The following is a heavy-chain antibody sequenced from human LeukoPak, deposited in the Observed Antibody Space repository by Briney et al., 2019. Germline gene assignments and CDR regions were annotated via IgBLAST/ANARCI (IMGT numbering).Heavy chain of an antibody. Sequence: ASVKVSCKASGYSFTDYGISWVRQAPGQGLEWMGWISAYNGNTKYAQILQGRVTMTTDTSTSTAYMDLRSLRSDDTAVYYCASPATEYCGGDCPFDYWGQGTLVTVSS. CDR2: ISAYNGNT. D-gene: IGHD2-21*02. J-gene: IGHJ4*02. CDR3: ASPATEYCGGDCPFDY. CDR1: GYSFTDYG. V-gene: IGHV1-18*01.